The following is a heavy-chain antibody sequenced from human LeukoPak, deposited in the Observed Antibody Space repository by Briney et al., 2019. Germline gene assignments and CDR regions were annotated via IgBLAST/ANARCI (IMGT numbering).Heavy chain of an antibody. D-gene: IGHD6-13*01. CDR3: ASEKPVGCSSSWSRPFDY. V-gene: IGHV1-69*02. CDR1: GGTFSSYT. CDR2: IIPILGIA. J-gene: IGHJ4*02. Sequence: SVKVSCKASGGTFSSYTISWVRQAPGQGLEWMGRIIPILGIANYAQKFQGRVTITADKSTSTAYMELSSLRSEDTAVYYCASEKPVGCSSSWSRPFDYWGQGTLVTVSS.